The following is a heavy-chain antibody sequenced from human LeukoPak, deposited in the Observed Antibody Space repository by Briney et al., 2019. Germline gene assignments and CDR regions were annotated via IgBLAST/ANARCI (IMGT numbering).Heavy chain of an antibody. D-gene: IGHD3-16*01. V-gene: IGHV4-34*01. Sequence: SETLSLTCAVYGGSLNGYYWSWIRQSPGKGLEWIGEINHSGSTNYNPSLKSRVTISLDTSKNQFSLRLRSVTAADTAVYYCARQVWDLLLGDLYYNYYMDVWGKGTTVTVSS. J-gene: IGHJ6*03. CDR1: GGSLNGYY. CDR2: INHSGST. CDR3: ARQVWDLLLGDLYYNYYMDV.